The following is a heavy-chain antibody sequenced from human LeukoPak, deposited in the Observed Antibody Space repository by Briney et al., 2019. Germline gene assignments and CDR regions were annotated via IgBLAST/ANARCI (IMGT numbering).Heavy chain of an antibody. CDR2: ISYDGSNK. CDR3: ATEHWGPNS. Sequence: GGSLRLSCAASGFTFSSYAMHWVRQAPGKGLEWVAVISYDGSNKYYADSVKGRFTISRDNAKNPLFLQMSSLRGEDTALYYCATEHWGPNSWGQGTLVTVSS. J-gene: IGHJ4*02. D-gene: IGHD3-16*01. V-gene: IGHV3-30*04. CDR1: GFTFSSYA.